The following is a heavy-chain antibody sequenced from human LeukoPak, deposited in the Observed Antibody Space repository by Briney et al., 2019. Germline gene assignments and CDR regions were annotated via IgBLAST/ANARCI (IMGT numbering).Heavy chain of an antibody. V-gene: IGHV3-30-3*01. J-gene: IGHJ4*02. CDR3: ARDPNYYDSSGYGY. Sequence: GRSLRLSCAASGFTFSSYAMHWVRQAPGKGLEWVAVISYDGSNKYYADSVKGRFTISRDNSKNTLYLQMNSLRAEDTAVYYCARDPNYYDSSGYGYWGQGTLVTVSS. CDR2: ISYDGSNK. D-gene: IGHD3-22*01. CDR1: GFTFSSYA.